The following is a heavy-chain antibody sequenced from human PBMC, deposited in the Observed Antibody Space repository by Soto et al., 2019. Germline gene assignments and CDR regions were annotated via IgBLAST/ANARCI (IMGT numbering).Heavy chain of an antibody. D-gene: IGHD6-19*01. CDR3: ARDGGEEGWHNCFDP. V-gene: IGHV1-18*01. Sequence: QVPLVQSGVEVKKPGASVKVSCKASGYTFTDYGITWVRQAPGQGLEWMGWISAYNGNTNYAQNLQGRVTMTTDTYTRTAYMELRSLRSDATAVYYCARDGGEEGWHNCFDPCGQGTLVTVSS. J-gene: IGHJ5*02. CDR2: ISAYNGNT. CDR1: GYTFTDYG.